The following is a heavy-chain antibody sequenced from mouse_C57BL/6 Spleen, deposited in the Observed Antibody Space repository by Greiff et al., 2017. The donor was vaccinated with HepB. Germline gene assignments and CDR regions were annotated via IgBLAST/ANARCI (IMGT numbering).Heavy chain of an antibody. Sequence: EVKVVESGGDLVKPGGSLKLSCAASGFTFSSYGMSWVRQTPDKRLEWVATISSGGSYTYYPDSVKGRFTISRDNAKNTLYLQMSSLKSEDTAMYYCARPYYSNHYYAMDYWGQGTSVTVSS. CDR3: ARPYYSNHYYAMDY. V-gene: IGHV5-6*01. CDR2: ISSGGSYT. D-gene: IGHD2-5*01. J-gene: IGHJ4*01. CDR1: GFTFSSYG.